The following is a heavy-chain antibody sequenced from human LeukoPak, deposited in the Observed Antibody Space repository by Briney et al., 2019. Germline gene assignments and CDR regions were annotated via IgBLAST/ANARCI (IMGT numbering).Heavy chain of an antibody. Sequence: ASVKVSCKVSGYTLTELSMHWVRQAPGKGLEWMGGFDPEDGETIYAQKFQGRVTMTEDTSTDTAYMELSSLRSEDTAVYYCATVPSVRGATDVDYWGQGTLVTVSS. CDR1: GYTLTELS. CDR3: ATVPSVRGATDVDY. D-gene: IGHD3-10*01. CDR2: FDPEDGET. V-gene: IGHV1-24*01. J-gene: IGHJ4*02.